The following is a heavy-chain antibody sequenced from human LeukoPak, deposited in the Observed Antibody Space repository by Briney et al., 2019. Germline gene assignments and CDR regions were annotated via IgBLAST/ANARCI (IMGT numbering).Heavy chain of an antibody. V-gene: IGHV3-33*01. Sequence: GGSLRLSCAASGFTFSSYGVHWVRQAPGKGLEWVAVIWYDGSNKYYADSVKGRFTISRDNSKNTLYLQMNSLRAEDTAVYYCARDPRYGGNFFDYWGQGTLVTVSS. CDR1: GFTFSSYG. CDR3: ARDPRYGGNFFDY. D-gene: IGHD4-23*01. J-gene: IGHJ4*02. CDR2: IWYDGSNK.